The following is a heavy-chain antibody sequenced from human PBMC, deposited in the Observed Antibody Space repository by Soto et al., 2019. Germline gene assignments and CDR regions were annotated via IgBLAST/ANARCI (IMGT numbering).Heavy chain of an antibody. CDR3: AHRPRPLERRNVNWFGS. Sequence: QVTLKESGPALVKPTQTITLTCTYSGFSLTTTGVAVSWIRQSPGKALEWLALIYWDDDKRYSPSLRSRIAIAKDTSKNQVVLTLTNADPVDTAAYFCAHRPRPLERRNVNWFGSWGQGTLVTVSS. J-gene: IGHJ5*01. V-gene: IGHV2-5*02. D-gene: IGHD3-3*01. CDR2: IYWDDDK. CDR1: GFSLTTTGVA.